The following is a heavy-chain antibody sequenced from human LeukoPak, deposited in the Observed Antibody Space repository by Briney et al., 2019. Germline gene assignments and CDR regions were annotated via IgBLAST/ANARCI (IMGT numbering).Heavy chain of an antibody. V-gene: IGHV1-46*01. D-gene: IGHD3-3*01. CDR2: INPSGGST. Sequence: ASVKVSCKASGYTFTSYYMHWVRQAPGQGLEWMGIINPSGGSTSYAQKFQGRVTMTRDTSISTAYMELSRLRSDDTAVYYCARITIFDAFDIWGQGTMVTVSS. CDR3: ARITIFDAFDI. CDR1: GYTFTSYY. J-gene: IGHJ3*02.